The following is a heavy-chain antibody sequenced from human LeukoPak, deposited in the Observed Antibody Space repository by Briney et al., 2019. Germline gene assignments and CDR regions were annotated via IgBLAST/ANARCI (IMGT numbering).Heavy chain of an antibody. Sequence: SQTLSLTCTVSGGSISSGRYYWSWIRQPAGKGLEWIGRIYTSGSTNYNPSLKSRVTISVDTSKNQFSLKLSSVTAADTAVYYCARAAVAIFGVVTTAKIDYWGQGTLVTVSS. J-gene: IGHJ4*02. D-gene: IGHD3-3*01. V-gene: IGHV4-61*02. CDR3: ARAAVAIFGVVTTAKIDY. CDR1: GGSISSGRYY. CDR2: IYTSGST.